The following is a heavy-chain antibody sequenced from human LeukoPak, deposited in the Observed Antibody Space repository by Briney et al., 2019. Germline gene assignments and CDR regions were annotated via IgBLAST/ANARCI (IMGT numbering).Heavy chain of an antibody. J-gene: IGHJ4*02. CDR2: ISYDGSNE. CDR3: AKEFNRGLPDY. D-gene: IGHD2-21*01. Sequence: GGSLRLSCAASGFTFSTYGMHWVRQAPGKGLEWVAVISYDGSNEYYADSVKGRFTTSRDNSKNTLYLQMSSLRAEDTAVYYCAKEFNRGLPDYWGQGTLVTVPS. CDR1: GFTFSTYG. V-gene: IGHV3-30*18.